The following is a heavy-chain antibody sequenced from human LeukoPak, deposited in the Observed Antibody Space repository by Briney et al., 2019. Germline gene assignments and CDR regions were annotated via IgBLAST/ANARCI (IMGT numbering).Heavy chain of an antibody. Sequence: SQTLSLTCTVSGGSISSGDYYWRWIRQPPGKGLEWIGYIYYSGSTYYNPSLKSRVTISVDTSKNQFSLKLSSVTAADTAVYYCARSPGYWYFDLWGRGTLVTVSS. CDR3: ARSPGYWYFDL. V-gene: IGHV4-30-4*08. CDR2: IYYSGST. J-gene: IGHJ2*01. CDR1: GGSISSGDYY.